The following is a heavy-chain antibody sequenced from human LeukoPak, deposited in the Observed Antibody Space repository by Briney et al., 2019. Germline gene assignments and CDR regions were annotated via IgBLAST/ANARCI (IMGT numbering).Heavy chain of an antibody. Sequence: GGSLRLSCATSGFAFSSYGMHWVRQAPGKGLEWVAFIRYDGSNKHHADSVKGRFTISRDNSKNTLYLQMNSLRAEDTAVYYCAKLARLYYYYMDVWGKGTTVTVSS. J-gene: IGHJ6*03. CDR2: IRYDGSNK. CDR3: AKLARLYYYYMDV. CDR1: GFAFSSYG. V-gene: IGHV3-30*02. D-gene: IGHD6-6*01.